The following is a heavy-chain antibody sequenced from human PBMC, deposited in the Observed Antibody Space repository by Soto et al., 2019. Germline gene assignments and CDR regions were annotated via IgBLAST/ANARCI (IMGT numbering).Heavy chain of an antibody. D-gene: IGHD4-17*01. V-gene: IGHV3-21*02. J-gene: IGHJ6*02. CDR3: VVQRYRFGDSDPTLYGLDV. Sequence: EAQVVESGGGLVKPGESLRLSCAASGFVFTNYNMNWVRQAPGKGLEWVSSISSDSSYIYDAGSVRGRFTITRDNAKKSRFLHMCCLRAEDTAVYYCVVQRYRFGDSDPTLYGLDVWGQGTTVTVSS. CDR2: ISSDSSYI. CDR1: GFVFTNYN.